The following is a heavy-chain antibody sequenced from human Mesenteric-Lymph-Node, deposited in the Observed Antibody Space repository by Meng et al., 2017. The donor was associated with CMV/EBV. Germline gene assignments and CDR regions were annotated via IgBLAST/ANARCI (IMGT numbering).Heavy chain of an antibody. Sequence: GESLKISCTASGYSFTSYWIAWVRQMPGKGLEWMGIIYPGDSDTRYSPSFQGQVSILADNSINTAYLQWSSLKASDTARYYCARQTGVSAFDYWGQGTLVTVSS. CDR3: ARQTGVSAFDY. D-gene: IGHD7-27*01. V-gene: IGHV5-51*01. CDR1: GYSFTSYW. J-gene: IGHJ4*02. CDR2: IYPGDSDT.